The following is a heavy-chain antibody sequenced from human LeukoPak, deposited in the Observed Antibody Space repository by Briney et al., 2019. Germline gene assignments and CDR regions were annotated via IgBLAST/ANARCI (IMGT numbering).Heavy chain of an antibody. D-gene: IGHD3-10*01. CDR1: GFTFSSYA. J-gene: IGHJ4*02. CDR3: VRGVSYGSGSSPFDY. V-gene: IGHV3-23*01. CDR2: ISGSGGST. Sequence: GGSLRLSCAASGFTFSSYAMSWVRQAPGKGLEWVSAISGSGGSTYYADSVKGRFTISRDNSKNTLYLQMNSLRAEDTAVYYCVRGVSYGSGSSPFDYWGQGTLVTVSS.